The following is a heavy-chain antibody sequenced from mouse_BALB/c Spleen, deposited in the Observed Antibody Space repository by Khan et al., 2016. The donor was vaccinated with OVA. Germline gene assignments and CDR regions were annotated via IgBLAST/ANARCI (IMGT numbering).Heavy chain of an antibody. Sequence: QIQLVQSGPELKKPGETVKISCKASGYTFTNYGMNWVKQAPGKGLKWMGWINAYTGEPTYADDFKGRFAFSLETSASTASLQSNNHKSEDTATYFCSRMKPYWYFDVWGAVTTVTVAS. CDR1: GYTFTNYG. CDR2: INAYTGEP. V-gene: IGHV9-3-1*01. J-gene: IGHJ1*01. CDR3: SRMKPYWYFDV.